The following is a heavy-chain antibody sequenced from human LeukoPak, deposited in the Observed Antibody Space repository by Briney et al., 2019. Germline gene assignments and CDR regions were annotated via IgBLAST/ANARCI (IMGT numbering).Heavy chain of an antibody. D-gene: IGHD3-22*01. CDR2: IYYSGST. Sequence: SETLSLTCTVSGGSISSGGYYWSWIRQHPGKGLEWIGYIYYSGSTYYNPSLKSRVTISVDTSKNQFSLKPSSVTAADTAVYYCARGRGYYDSSQYYYFDYWGQGTLVTVSS. CDR3: ARGRGYYDSSQYYYFDY. J-gene: IGHJ4*02. V-gene: IGHV4-31*03. CDR1: GGSISSGGYY.